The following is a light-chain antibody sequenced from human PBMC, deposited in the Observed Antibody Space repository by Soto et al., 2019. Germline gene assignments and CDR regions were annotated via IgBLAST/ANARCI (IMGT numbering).Light chain of an antibody. Sequence: QSALTQPASGSGSPGQSITISCTGTSSDVGAYNYVSWYQQHPGKAPKLMIYEVNNRPSGVTNRFSGSKSGNTASLTISGLQAEDEADYHCSSYTSTSTLVFGGGTKLTV. CDR1: SSDVGAYNY. J-gene: IGLJ2*01. CDR2: EVN. CDR3: SSYTSTSTLV. V-gene: IGLV2-14*01.